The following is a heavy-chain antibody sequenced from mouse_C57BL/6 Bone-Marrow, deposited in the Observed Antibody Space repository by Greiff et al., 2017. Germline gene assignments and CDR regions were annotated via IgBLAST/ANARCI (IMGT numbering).Heavy chain of an antibody. Sequence: VQLQQSGAELVRPGASVKLSCKASGYTFTDYYINWVKQRLGQGLEWIARIYPGSGNTYYNEKFKGKATLTAEKSSSTAYMQLSSLTSEDSAVYFCARKRIVADWGQGTLVTVSA. CDR1: GYTFTDYY. CDR2: IYPGSGNT. J-gene: IGHJ3*01. D-gene: IGHD2-5*01. V-gene: IGHV1-76*01. CDR3: ARKRIVAD.